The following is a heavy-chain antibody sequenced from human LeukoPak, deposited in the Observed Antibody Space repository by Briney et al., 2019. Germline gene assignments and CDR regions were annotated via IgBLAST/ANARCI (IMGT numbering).Heavy chain of an antibody. D-gene: IGHD2-2*01. V-gene: IGHV3-74*01. Sequence: PGGSLRLSCAASGFTFSSHCMYWVSQAPGKGLVWVSRINTDGSSTSYADSVKGRFTISRDNAKNTLHLQMNSLRAEDTAVYCCARERIDCSSTSSYGGGSDYWGQGTLVTVSS. CDR2: INTDGSST. CDR1: GFTFSSHC. J-gene: IGHJ4*02. CDR3: ARERIDCSSTSSYGGGSDY.